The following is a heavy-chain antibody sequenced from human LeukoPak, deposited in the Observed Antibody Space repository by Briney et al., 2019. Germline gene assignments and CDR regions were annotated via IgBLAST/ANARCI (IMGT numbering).Heavy chain of an antibody. V-gene: IGHV3-9*01. CDR2: NSWNSGSI. Sequence: GGPLTLLCAPWGFPYQDYAMHGLRPAPGKGLEWVSGNSWNSGSICYADSVKGRFTISRDNAKNSLYLQMNSLRAEDTALYYCAKDTHARYSYGYFQHWGEGTLVTVSS. CDR1: GFPYQDYA. D-gene: IGHD5-18*01. CDR3: AKDTHARYSYGYFQH. J-gene: IGHJ1*01.